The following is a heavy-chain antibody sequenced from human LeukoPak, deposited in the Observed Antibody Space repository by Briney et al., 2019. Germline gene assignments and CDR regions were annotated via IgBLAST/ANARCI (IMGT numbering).Heavy chain of an antibody. CDR2: IYYSGST. J-gene: IGHJ4*02. CDR3: ARGRYYFDDSDAYFY. CDR1: GGSISSYY. D-gene: IGHD3-16*01. Sequence: SETLSLTCTVSGGSISSYYWSWIRQPPGKGLEWIGYIYYSGSTNYNPSLKSRVTISVDTSKNQFSLKLSSVTAADTAVYYCARGRYYFDDSDAYFYWGQGTLVTVSS. V-gene: IGHV4-59*01.